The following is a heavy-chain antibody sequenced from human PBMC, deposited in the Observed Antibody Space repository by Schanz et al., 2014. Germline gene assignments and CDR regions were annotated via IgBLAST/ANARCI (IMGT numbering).Heavy chain of an antibody. D-gene: IGHD3-10*01. CDR3: ARGITIVQGVISPSNWLDP. J-gene: IGHJ5*02. CDR1: GYAFSKYG. Sequence: QAQLLQSGAEMKKPGASVNVSCKASGYAFSKYGINWVRQAPGQGLEWMGWINAYNGDRKYAQNFQDRVTMTTDTSTRTVYMELTSLTSDDTAVYYCARGITIVQGVISPSNWLDPWGQGTLVTVSS. V-gene: IGHV1-18*04. CDR2: INAYNGDR.